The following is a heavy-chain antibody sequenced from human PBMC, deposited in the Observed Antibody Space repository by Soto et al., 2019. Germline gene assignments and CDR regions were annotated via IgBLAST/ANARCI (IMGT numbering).Heavy chain of an antibody. Sequence: SETLSLTCAVSGCSISSCGYSWSWIRQPPGKGLEWIGYIYHSGSTYYNPSLKSRVTISADRSKNQFSLKLSSVTAADTAVYYCARAHYGDYGYGMDVWGQGTTVTVSS. CDR2: IYHSGST. J-gene: IGHJ6*02. CDR3: ARAHYGDYGYGMDV. V-gene: IGHV4-30-2*01. D-gene: IGHD4-17*01. CDR1: GCSISSCGYS.